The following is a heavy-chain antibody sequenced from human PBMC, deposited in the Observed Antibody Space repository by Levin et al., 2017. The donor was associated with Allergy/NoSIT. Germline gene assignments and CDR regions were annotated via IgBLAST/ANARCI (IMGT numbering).Heavy chain of an antibody. CDR3: ARGPPLAS. J-gene: IGHJ5*01. Sequence: SQTLSLTCAVSGDSITRGTYSWSWIRQPPGKGLEWIGYINHSGFTYFNPSLQSRVTISLDRPNNEFSLKLQSVTAADTAVYYCARGPPLASWGQGILVTVSS. V-gene: IGHV4-30-2*01. CDR1: GDSITRGTYS. CDR2: INHSGFT.